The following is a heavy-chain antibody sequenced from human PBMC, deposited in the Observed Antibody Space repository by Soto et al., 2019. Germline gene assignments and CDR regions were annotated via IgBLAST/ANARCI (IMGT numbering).Heavy chain of an antibody. CDR3: ARAYGGYADY. V-gene: IGHV4-59*01. CDR2: IYYSGST. Sequence: PSETLSLTCTVSGGPISSYYWSWIRQPPGKGLEWIGYIYYSGSTNYNPSLKSRVTISVDTSKNQFSLKLSSVTAADTAVYYCARAYGGYADYWGQGALVTGSS. CDR1: GGPISSYY. J-gene: IGHJ4*02. D-gene: IGHD5-12*01.